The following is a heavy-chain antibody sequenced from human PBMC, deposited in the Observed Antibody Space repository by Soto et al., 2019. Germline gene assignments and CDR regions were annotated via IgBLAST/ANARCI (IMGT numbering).Heavy chain of an antibody. CDR3: ARRADASGSYFDY. CDR1: GFTFSSYD. D-gene: IGHD3-10*01. V-gene: IGHV3-23*01. Sequence: LSLSCAASGFTFSSYDMSWVRQAPGKRLEWVSAIRDSGGSTYSADSVKGRFTISRDNSRNTLYLQMNSLRAEDTAVYFCARRADASGSYFDYWGQGTLVTVSS. CDR2: IRDSGGST. J-gene: IGHJ4*02.